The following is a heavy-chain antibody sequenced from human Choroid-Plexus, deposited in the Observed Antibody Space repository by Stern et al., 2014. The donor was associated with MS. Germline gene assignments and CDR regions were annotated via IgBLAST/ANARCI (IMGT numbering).Heavy chain of an antibody. CDR3: AKDRQYLTYFFDH. CDR1: GFTFGSCA. V-gene: IGHV3-30*18. CDR2: ESYDGSNK. Sequence: VQLEESGGGVVQPGRPLRLSCVVSGFTFGSCAMHWVRQAPGKGLEWVAGESYDGSNKYYADSVKGRFTISRDNSQNTLYMQMSSLRPEDTAVYYCAKDRQYLTYFFDHWGQGSLVTVSS. D-gene: IGHD2/OR15-2a*01. J-gene: IGHJ5*02.